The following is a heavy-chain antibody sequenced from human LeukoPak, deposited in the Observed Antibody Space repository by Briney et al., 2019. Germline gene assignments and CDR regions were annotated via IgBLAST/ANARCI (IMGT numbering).Heavy chain of an antibody. V-gene: IGHV1-46*01. CDR2: VYTDGGTI. D-gene: IGHD3-10*01. CDR3: ATEAPGSYRFDN. Sequence: ASVKVSCKASGNIFTNYHLHWVRLPPGRGLEWMGAVYTDGGTITNTRSFQDRVTMTRDVSTRTVYLELSSLNSEDTAVYYCATEAPGSYRFDNWGQEILVTVSS. J-gene: IGHJ4*02. CDR1: GNIFTNYH.